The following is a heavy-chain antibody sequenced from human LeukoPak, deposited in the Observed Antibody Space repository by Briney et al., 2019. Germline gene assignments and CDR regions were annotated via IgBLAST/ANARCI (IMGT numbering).Heavy chain of an antibody. Sequence: GGSLRLSCAASGFTVSSNYMNWVRQAPGEGLEWVSVIYGGGNIYYADSVKGRFTISRDNSKNTLYLQMNSLRAEDTAVYYCARGAGYNYPYYFDYWAREPWSPSPQ. CDR2: IYGGGNI. J-gene: IGHJ4*02. V-gene: IGHV3-53*01. D-gene: IGHD5-24*01. CDR3: ARGAGYNYPYYFDY. CDR1: GFTVSSNY.